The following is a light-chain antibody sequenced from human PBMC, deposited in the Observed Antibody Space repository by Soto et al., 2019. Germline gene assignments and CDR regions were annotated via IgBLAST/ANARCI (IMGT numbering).Light chain of an antibody. CDR3: QEYDNWPLWT. CDR1: QSVRSN. CDR2: GAS. Sequence: ETVMTQSPATLPVSPGERATLSCRASQSVRSNLAWYQQKPSQAPRLLIYGASTRATGVPDRFSGSGSGTEFTLTINSLQSEDFALYYCQEYDNWPLWTVGQGTKVDIK. J-gene: IGKJ1*01. V-gene: IGKV3-15*01.